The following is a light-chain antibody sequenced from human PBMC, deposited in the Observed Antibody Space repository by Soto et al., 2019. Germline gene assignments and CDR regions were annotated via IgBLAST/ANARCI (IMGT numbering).Light chain of an antibody. V-gene: IGKV1-5*01. J-gene: IGKJ1*01. CDR1: QTISSW. CDR3: QQYNSYSRT. Sequence: DIRMAKSHSHLSESLGDIFATTCHTVPITCRASQTISSWLAWYQQKPGKAPKLLIYDASSLESGVPSRFSGSGSGTEFTLTISSLQPDDFATYYCQQYNSYSRTFGQGTKVDIK. CDR2: DAS.